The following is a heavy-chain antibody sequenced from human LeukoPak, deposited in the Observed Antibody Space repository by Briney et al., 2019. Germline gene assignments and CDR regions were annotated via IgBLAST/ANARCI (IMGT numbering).Heavy chain of an antibody. J-gene: IGHJ4*02. CDR1: GGSFSGYY. CDR3: ARHRIQTFFDY. CDR2: IYYSGST. Sequence: SETLSLTCSVYGGSFSGYYWSWIRQPPGTGLEWIGYIYYSGSTYYNPSLKSRVTISVDTSKNQFSLKLSSVTAADTAVYYCARHRIQTFFDYWGQGTLVTVSS. V-gene: IGHV4-59*08. D-gene: IGHD5-18*01.